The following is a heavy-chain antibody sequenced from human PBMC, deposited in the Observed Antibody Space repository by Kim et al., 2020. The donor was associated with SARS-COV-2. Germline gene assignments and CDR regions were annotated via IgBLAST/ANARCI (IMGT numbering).Heavy chain of an antibody. CDR3: ARGRGRLDYAYRYMFDP. V-gene: IGHV4-34*01. Sequence: SETLSLTCAVYGGSFSGYYWSWIRQPPGKGLEWIGEINHSGSTNYNPSLKSRVTISVDTSKNQFSLKLSSVTAADTAVYYCARGRGRLDYAYRYMFDPWG. CDR2: INHSGST. CDR1: GGSFSGYY. J-gene: IGHJ5*02. D-gene: IGHD4-17*01.